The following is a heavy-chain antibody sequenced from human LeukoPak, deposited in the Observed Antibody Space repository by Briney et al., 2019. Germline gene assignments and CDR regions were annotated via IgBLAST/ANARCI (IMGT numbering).Heavy chain of an antibody. J-gene: IGHJ4*02. CDR3: ARGEPGIARS. D-gene: IGHD6-13*01. V-gene: IGHV4-4*07. CDR2: IEISGNA. CDR1: GVSLSTYY. Sequence: SETRSLTCTVSGVSLSTYYWFWIRQPAGKGLEWIGRIEISGNADYNPSLKSRLTMSVDTFKNQFSLKLSSVTAADTAVYYCARGEPGIARSWGQGTLVTVSS.